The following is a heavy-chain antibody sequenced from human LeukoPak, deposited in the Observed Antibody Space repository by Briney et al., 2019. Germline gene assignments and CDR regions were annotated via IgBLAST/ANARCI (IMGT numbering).Heavy chain of an antibody. V-gene: IGHV4-61*01. D-gene: IGHD3-22*01. CDR3: ARDRFGYYDSHYYFDY. CDR1: GGSVSSGSYY. J-gene: IGHJ4*02. CDR2: IYYSGST. Sequence: PSETLSLTCTVSGGSVSSGSYYWSWIRQPPGKGLEWIGYIYYSGSTYYNPSLKSRVTISVDTSKNQFSLKLSSVTAADTAVYYCARDRFGYYDSHYYFDYWGQGTLVTVSS.